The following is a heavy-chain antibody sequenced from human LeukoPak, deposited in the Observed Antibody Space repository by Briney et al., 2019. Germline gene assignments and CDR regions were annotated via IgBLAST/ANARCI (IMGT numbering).Heavy chain of an antibody. CDR3: ARDGNDILTGYYIEAFDI. CDR1: GGSFSGYY. V-gene: IGHV4-4*07. D-gene: IGHD3-9*01. J-gene: IGHJ3*02. Sequence: SETLSLTCAVYGGSFSGYYWSWIRQPAGKGLEWIGRIYTSGSTSYNPSLKSRVTISVDTSKNQFSLKLSSVTAADTAVYYCARDGNDILTGYYIEAFDIWGQGTMVTVSS. CDR2: IYTSGST.